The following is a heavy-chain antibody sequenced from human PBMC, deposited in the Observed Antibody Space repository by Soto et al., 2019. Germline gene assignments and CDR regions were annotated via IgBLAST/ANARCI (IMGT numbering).Heavy chain of an antibody. V-gene: IGHV4-34*01. CDR1: GGSFSGYY. D-gene: IGHD2-15*01. CDR2: INHSGST. J-gene: IGHJ5*02. Sequence: PSETLSLTCAVYGGSFSGYYWSWIRQPPGKGLEWIGEINHSGSTNYNPSLKSRVTISVDTSKNQFSLKLSSVTAADTAVYYCARVGIKRYCSGGSCFRWFDPWGQGTLVT. CDR3: ARVGIKRYCSGGSCFRWFDP.